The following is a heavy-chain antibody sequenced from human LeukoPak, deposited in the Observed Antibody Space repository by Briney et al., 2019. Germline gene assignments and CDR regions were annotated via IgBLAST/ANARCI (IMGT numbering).Heavy chain of an antibody. V-gene: IGHV4-59*01. CDR1: GGSISSYY. D-gene: IGHD6-6*01. CDR2: IYYSGST. CDR3: ARGLAANYFDY. J-gene: IGHJ4*02. Sequence: NPSETLSLTCTVSGGSISSYYWSWIRQPPGKGLEWIGYIYYSGSTNYNPSLKSRVTISVDTSKNQFSLKLSSVTAAGTAVYYCARGLAANYFDYWGQGTLVTVSS.